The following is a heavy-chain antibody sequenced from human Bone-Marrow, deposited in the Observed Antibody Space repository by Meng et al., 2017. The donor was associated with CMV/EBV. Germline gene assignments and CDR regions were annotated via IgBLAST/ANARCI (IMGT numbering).Heavy chain of an antibody. D-gene: IGHD5-24*01. Sequence: SVKVSCKVSGGTFSTYTISWVRQAPGQGLEWMGGIIPIFDIANYARKFQGRVTITTDESTSTAYMELSRLRSEDTAVYYCARCILDTDGYFVYYYGMDVWGQGTTVTVSS. J-gene: IGHJ6*02. CDR1: GGTFSTYT. V-gene: IGHV1-69*05. CDR3: ARCILDTDGYFVYYYGMDV. CDR2: IIPIFDIA.